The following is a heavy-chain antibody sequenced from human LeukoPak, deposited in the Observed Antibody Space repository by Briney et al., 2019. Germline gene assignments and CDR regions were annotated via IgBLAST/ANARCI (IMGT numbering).Heavy chain of an antibody. D-gene: IGHD5-12*01. V-gene: IGHV1-2*02. CDR2: INPNSGAT. CDR1: GFTFTGFH. Sequence: ASVTVSCKASGFTFTGFHMHWVRQVPGQGLAWLGWINPNSGATNYAQRFQGRVTITRDTSISTAYMELSGLRSDDTAVYYCARGAFSGYANAKYDTWGQGTLVTVSS. CDR3: ARGAFSGYANAKYDT. J-gene: IGHJ5*02.